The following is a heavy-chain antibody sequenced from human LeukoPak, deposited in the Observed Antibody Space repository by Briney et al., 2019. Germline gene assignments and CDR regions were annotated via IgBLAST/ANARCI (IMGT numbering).Heavy chain of an antibody. CDR2: IWYDGSNK. V-gene: IGHV3-33*01. J-gene: IGHJ4*02. Sequence: GGSLRLSCAASGFTFSSYGMNWVRQAPGKGLEWVVVIWYDGSNKYYGDSVKGRFTISRDNSKNTVSLQMNSLRVEDTAVYYCARLGSSWSFDYWGQGTLVTVSS. D-gene: IGHD6-13*01. CDR1: GFTFSSYG. CDR3: ARLGSSWSFDY.